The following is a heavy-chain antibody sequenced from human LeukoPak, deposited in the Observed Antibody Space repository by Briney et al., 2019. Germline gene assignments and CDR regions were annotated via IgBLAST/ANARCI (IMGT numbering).Heavy chain of an antibody. CDR2: ITPLLDST. J-gene: IGHJ4*02. Sequence: SVEVSCKFSGGSITNYAISWVRQAPGQGLDWMGRITPLLDSTNYAPKFQGRVTITADKSTNTAFMELSSLTSEDTAMYFCTRLVAGGFDSWGQGSLVTVSS. V-gene: IGHV1-69*06. CDR3: TRLVAGGFDS. CDR1: GGSITNYA. D-gene: IGHD2-15*01.